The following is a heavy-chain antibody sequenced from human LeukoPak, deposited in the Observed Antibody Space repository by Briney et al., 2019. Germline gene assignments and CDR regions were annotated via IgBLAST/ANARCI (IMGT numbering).Heavy chain of an antibody. J-gene: IGHJ4*02. V-gene: IGHV4-30-2*01. CDR1: GGSISSGGYS. Sequence: SETLSLTCAVSGGSISSGGYSWSWIRQPPGKGLEWIGYIYHSGSTYYNPSLKSRVTISVDRSKNQFSLKLSSVTAADTAVYYCARVSGWLPYFDYWGQGTLVTVSS. CDR2: IYHSGST. D-gene: IGHD6-19*01. CDR3: ARVSGWLPYFDY.